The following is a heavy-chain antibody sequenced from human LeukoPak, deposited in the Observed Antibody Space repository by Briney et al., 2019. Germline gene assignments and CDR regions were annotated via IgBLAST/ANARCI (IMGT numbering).Heavy chain of an antibody. CDR3: ANDVRKDIVVVVAATDWFDP. CDR1: GFTFSSYG. D-gene: IGHD2-15*01. V-gene: IGHV3-30*02. CDR2: IRYDGSNK. J-gene: IGHJ5*02. Sequence: PGRSLRLSCAASGFTFSSYGMHWVRQAPGKGLEWVAFIRYDGSNKYYADSVKGRFTISRDNSKNTLYLQMNSLRAEDTAVYYCANDVRKDIVVVVAATDWFDPWGQGTLVTVSS.